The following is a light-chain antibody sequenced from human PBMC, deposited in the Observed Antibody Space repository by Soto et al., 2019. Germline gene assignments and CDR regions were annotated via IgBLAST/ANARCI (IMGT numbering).Light chain of an antibody. Sequence: DIQMTQSPSSLSASVGDRVTITCQASHDISKYLNWYQQKPGKPPKLLIYDASNLETGVPSRFSGSGSGTQFSFTISSLQPEDFATYYCQQYDKLFTFGHGTRVDIK. CDR3: QQYDKLFT. V-gene: IGKV1-33*01. CDR1: HDISKY. J-gene: IGKJ5*01. CDR2: DAS.